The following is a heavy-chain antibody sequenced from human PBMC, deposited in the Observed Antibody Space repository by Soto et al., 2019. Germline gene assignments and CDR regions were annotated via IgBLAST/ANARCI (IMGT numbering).Heavy chain of an antibody. CDR1: CGPLNSSIFY. CDR2: FFIGGNT. J-gene: IGHJ4*02. Sequence: SENPCPTRPFPCGPLNSSIFYWGWMRQPPGKGLEWIASFFIGGNTYYNPSLKSRVTISVDTSKTQFALKLRSVTAADTAVYYCARDKITGLFDYWGQGTLVTVS. CDR3: ARDKITGLFDY. D-gene: IGHD1-1*01. V-gene: IGHV4-39*02.